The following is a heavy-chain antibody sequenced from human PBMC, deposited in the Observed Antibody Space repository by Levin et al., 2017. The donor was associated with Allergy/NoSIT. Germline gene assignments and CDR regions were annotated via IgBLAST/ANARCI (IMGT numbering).Heavy chain of an antibody. V-gene: IGHV3-23*01. CDR1: GLTFSSYA. Sequence: TGGSLRLSCAASGLTFSSYAMSWVRQAPGKGLEWVSAISGSGVRTYYADSVKGRFTISRDISKNTLYLQMNSLRAEDTAVYYCAKNTYDQVDWFDPWGQGTLVTVSS. J-gene: IGHJ5*02. CDR3: AKNTYDQVDWFDP. CDR2: ISGSGVRT. D-gene: IGHD3-22*01.